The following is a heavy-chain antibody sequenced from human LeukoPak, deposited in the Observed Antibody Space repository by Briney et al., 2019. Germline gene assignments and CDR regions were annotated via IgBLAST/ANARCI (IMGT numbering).Heavy chain of an antibody. CDR1: GGSISNYY. Sequence: SETLSLTCTVSGGSISNYYWGWIRQPPGKGLEWIGSIYHSGSTYYNPSLKSRVTISVDTSKNQFSLKLSSVTAADTAVYYCASILGDNWNHEDYWSQATLVTVYS. J-gene: IGHJ4*02. V-gene: IGHV4-39*07. CDR3: ASILGDNWNHEDY. CDR2: IYHSGST. D-gene: IGHD1-14*01.